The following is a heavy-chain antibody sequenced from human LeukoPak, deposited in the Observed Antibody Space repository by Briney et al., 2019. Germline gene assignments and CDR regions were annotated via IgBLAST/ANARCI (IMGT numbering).Heavy chain of an antibody. J-gene: IGHJ5*02. D-gene: IGHD6-13*01. Sequence: LETLSLTCTVSGGSISSSSYYWGWIRQPPGKGLEWIGSIYYSGSTYYNPSLKSRVTISVDTSKNQFSLKLSSVTAADTAVYYCARVFWDSSSWKIKRWFDPWGQGTLVTVSS. V-gene: IGHV4-39*07. CDR2: IYYSGST. CDR3: ARVFWDSSSWKIKRWFDP. CDR1: GGSISSSSYY.